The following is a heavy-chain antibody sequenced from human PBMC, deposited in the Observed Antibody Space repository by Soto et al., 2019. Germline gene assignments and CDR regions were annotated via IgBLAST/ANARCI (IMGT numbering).Heavy chain of an antibody. D-gene: IGHD3-3*01. V-gene: IGHV1-8*01. J-gene: IGHJ6*02. CDR2: VSPNSRNT. CDR1: GYTFTSYD. CDR3: ARVTHTGKITIVGVVVRPPYYGMDV. Sequence: GASVKVSCKASGYTFTSYDINWVGQGTRQGVAWRGWVSPNSRNTGYAQKFQGRDTMTRKNSLSTAYMELSRLRSEDTAVYYCARVTHTGKITIVGVVVRPPYYGMDVWGQGTTVTVSS.